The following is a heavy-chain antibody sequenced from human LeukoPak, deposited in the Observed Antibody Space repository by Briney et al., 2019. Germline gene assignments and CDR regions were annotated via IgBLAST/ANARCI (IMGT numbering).Heavy chain of an antibody. CDR3: ALRRGIAAAGALNYYYYYMDV. D-gene: IGHD6-13*01. V-gene: IGHV5-51*01. CDR1: GYSFTRYW. CDR2: IYPGDSDT. Sequence: GESLKISCKTSGYSFTRYWIAWVRQTPGKGLEWMGIIYPGDSDTRYSPSFQGQVTISADKSISTAYLQWSSLKASDTAMYYCALRRGIAAAGALNYYYYYMDVWGKGTTVTVSS. J-gene: IGHJ6*03.